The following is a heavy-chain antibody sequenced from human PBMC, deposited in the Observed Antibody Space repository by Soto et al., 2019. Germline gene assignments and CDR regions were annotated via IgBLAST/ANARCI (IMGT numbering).Heavy chain of an antibody. CDR2: IIPIFGTA. Sequence: SVKVSCKASGGTFSSYAISWVRQAPGQGLEWMGGIIPIFGTANYAQKFQGRVTITADESTSTAYMELSSLRSEDTAVYYCASAYLTRYYTIGYWGQGTLVTVSS. D-gene: IGHD3-9*01. V-gene: IGHV1-69*13. CDR1: GGTFSSYA. J-gene: IGHJ4*02. CDR3: ASAYLTRYYTIGY.